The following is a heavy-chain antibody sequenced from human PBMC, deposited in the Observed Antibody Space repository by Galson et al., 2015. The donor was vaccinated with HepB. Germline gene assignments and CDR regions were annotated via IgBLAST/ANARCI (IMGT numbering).Heavy chain of an antibody. D-gene: IGHD3-3*01. Sequence: SLRLSCAASGFTFSSYWMSWVRQAPGKGLEWVANIKQDGSEKYYVDSVKGRFTISRDNAKNSLYLQMNSLRAEDAAVYYCARLPPGRVAHVEDYWGQGTLVTASA. CDR2: IKQDGSEK. CDR3: ARLPPGRVAHVEDY. V-gene: IGHV3-7*01. CDR1: GFTFSSYW. J-gene: IGHJ4*02.